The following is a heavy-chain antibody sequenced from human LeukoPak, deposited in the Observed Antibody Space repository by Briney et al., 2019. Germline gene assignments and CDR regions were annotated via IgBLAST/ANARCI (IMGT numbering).Heavy chain of an antibody. CDR2: INHSGST. CDR3: ARRVIVVASFDY. J-gene: IGHJ4*02. CDR1: GGSFSGYY. V-gene: IGHV4-34*01. D-gene: IGHD3-22*01. Sequence: PSETLSLTCAVYGGSFSGYYWSWIRQPPGKGLEWIGEINHSGSTNYNPSLKSRVTISVDTSKNQFSLKLSSVTAADTAVYYCARRVIVVASFDYWGQETLVTVSS.